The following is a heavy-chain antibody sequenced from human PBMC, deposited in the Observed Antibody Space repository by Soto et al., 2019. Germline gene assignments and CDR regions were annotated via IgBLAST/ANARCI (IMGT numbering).Heavy chain of an antibody. CDR2: ISGSSSNNI. J-gene: IGHJ4*02. V-gene: IGHV3-48*02. Sequence: TGGSLRLSCAASGFSFSDYRMNWVRQAPGKGLEWVSHISGSSSNNIYYADSVKGRFTISRDNAKNSLYLQMNSLRDEDMAVCRTQFYSVVTPCDYWGQGSLVSVSS. D-gene: IGHD2-21*02. CDR1: GFSFSDYR. CDR3: QFYSVVTPCDY.